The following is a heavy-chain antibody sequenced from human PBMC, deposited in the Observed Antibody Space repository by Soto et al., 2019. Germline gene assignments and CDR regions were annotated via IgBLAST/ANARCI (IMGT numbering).Heavy chain of an antibody. CDR3: AKYSHGGRYNWFDP. J-gene: IGHJ5*02. CDR1: GFTFSTYA. V-gene: IGHV3-23*01. Sequence: EVQLLESGGGLVQPGGSLRLSCAASGFTFSTYAMTWVRQAPGKGLEWVASISGDVGSTYYADSVKGRFDISRDNSKNTLYLQMDSLRAEDTAIYCCAKYSHGGRYNWFDPWGLGTLVTVSS. D-gene: IGHD2-15*01. CDR2: ISGDVGST.